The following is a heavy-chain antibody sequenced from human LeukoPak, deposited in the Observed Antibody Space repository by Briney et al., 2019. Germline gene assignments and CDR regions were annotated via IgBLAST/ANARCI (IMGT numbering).Heavy chain of an antibody. Sequence: ASVKVSCKTSGGTFSSHSISWVRQAPGQGLEWMGWINPNSGGTNYAQKFQGRVTMTRDTSISTAYMELSRLRSDDTAVYYCARGPYSSGWFYYYYYMDVWGKGTTVTVSS. CDR1: GGTFSSHS. V-gene: IGHV1-2*02. D-gene: IGHD6-19*01. CDR3: ARGPYSSGWFYYYYYMDV. CDR2: INPNSGGT. J-gene: IGHJ6*03.